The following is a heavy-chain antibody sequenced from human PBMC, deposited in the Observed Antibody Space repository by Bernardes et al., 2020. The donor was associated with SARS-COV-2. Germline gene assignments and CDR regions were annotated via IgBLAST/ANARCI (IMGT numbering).Heavy chain of an antibody. CDR1: GFTFSSYA. J-gene: IGHJ4*02. D-gene: IGHD3-3*01. CDR3: AKSMLLYYDFWSGYSQRGYYFDY. CDR2: ISGSGGST. Sequence: GGSLRLSCAASGFTFSSYAMSWVRQAPGKGLEWVSAISGSGGSTYYADSVKGRFTISRDNSKNTLYLQMNSLRAEDTAVYYFAKSMLLYYDFWSGYSQRGYYFDYWGQGTLVTVSS. V-gene: IGHV3-23*01.